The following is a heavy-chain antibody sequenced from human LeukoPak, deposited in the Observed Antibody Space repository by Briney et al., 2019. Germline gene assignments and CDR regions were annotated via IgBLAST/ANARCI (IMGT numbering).Heavy chain of an antibody. CDR3: AKGGAEWELLYGQGEFDY. V-gene: IGHV3-23*01. CDR2: ISGSGGST. J-gene: IGHJ4*02. Sequence: PGGSLRLSCAASGFTFSSYAMSWVRQAPGKGLEWVSAISGSGGSTYYADSVKGRFTISRDNSKNTLYLQMNSLRAEDTAVYYCAKGGAEWELLYGQGEFDYWGQGTLVTVSS. CDR1: GFTFSSYA. D-gene: IGHD1-26*01.